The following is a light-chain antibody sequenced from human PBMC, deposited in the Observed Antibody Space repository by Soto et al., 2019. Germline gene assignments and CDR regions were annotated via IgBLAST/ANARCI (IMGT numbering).Light chain of an antibody. Sequence: DFQMTQSPSTLSAYVGVRVTITCRASQNINNWVAWYQQKPGKAPKFLIYDASTLQRGVSSSFSGSGFGTEFSRTINSLQPDDSGSYYCQHTRTFGQGTKVEVK. CDR1: QNINNW. CDR2: DAS. V-gene: IGKV1-5*01. J-gene: IGKJ1*01. CDR3: QHTRT.